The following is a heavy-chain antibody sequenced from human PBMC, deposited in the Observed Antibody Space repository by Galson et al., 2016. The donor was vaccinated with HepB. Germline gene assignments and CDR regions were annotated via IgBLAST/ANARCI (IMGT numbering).Heavy chain of an antibody. D-gene: IGHD3-3*01. CDR2: IRDSGTRT. CDR1: GFTVSNQA. V-gene: IGHV3-23*01. Sequence: SLRLSCAVSGFTVSNQAMSWVRQAPGKGLEWVSTIRDSGTRTYYADSVKGRFTISGDNSRNTLYLQMNSLRVDDTAVYHCAKDQAYEWYFDSWGQGTLVTVSS. CDR3: AKDQAYEWYFDS. J-gene: IGHJ4*02.